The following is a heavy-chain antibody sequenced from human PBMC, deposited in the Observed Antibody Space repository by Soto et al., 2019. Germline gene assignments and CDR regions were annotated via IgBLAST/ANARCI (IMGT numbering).Heavy chain of an antibody. CDR2: ISPYTGNT. D-gene: IGHD3-16*01. CDR1: GYIFVNYG. V-gene: IGHV1-18*01. Sequence: QVQLVQSGDEVKKPGASVKVSCKASGYIFVNYGIAWVRQAPGQGLEWMGWISPYTGNTHSATKVQGRLTMTTDTSTSTAYMDLVELTSEDTAVYYGVKVDNYVTPTPQDVWGQGTTVTVSS. CDR3: VKVDNYVTPTPQDV. J-gene: IGHJ6*02.